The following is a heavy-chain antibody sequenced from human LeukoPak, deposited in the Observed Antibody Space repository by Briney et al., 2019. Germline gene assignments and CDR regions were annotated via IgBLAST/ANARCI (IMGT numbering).Heavy chain of an antibody. CDR2: INHNSGGT. V-gene: IGHV1-2*02. CDR3: ASGDYGDPPLNY. J-gene: IGHJ4*02. CDR1: GYTFTGYY. Sequence: ASVKVSCKASGYTFTGYYMHWVRQAPGQGLEWMGWINHNSGGTNYAQKFQGRVTMTRDTSISTAYMELSRLRFDDTAVYYCASGDYGDPPLNYWGQGTLVTVSS. D-gene: IGHD4-17*01.